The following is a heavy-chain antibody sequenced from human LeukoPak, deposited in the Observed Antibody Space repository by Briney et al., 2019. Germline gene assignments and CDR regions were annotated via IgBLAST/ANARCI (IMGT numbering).Heavy chain of an antibody. J-gene: IGHJ4*02. CDR1: GFTFSSYS. Sequence: PGGSLRLSCAASGFTFSSYSMNWVRQAPGKGLEWVSYISSSSSTIYYADSVKGRFTISRDNAKNSLSLQMNSLRAEDTAVYYCAKDQSYYDSSGYCDYWGQGTLVTVSS. CDR2: ISSSSSTI. V-gene: IGHV3-48*04. D-gene: IGHD3-22*01. CDR3: AKDQSYYDSSGYCDY.